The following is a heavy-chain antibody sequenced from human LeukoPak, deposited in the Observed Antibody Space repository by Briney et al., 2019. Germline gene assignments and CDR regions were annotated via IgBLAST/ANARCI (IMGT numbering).Heavy chain of an antibody. CDR3: ARQGAVAGSRVYYFDY. CDR2: IYSGGST. D-gene: IGHD6-19*01. CDR1: GFTVSSNY. V-gene: IGHV3-66*04. J-gene: IGHJ4*02. Sequence: PGGSLRLSCAASGFTVSSNYMSWVRQAPGKGLEWVLVIYSGGSTYYADSVKGRFTISRDNSKNTLYLQMNSLRAEDTAVYYCARQGAVAGSRVYYFDYWGQGTLVTVSS.